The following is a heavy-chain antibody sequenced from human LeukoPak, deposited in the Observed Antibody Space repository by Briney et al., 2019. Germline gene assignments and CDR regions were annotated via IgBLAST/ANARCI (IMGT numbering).Heavy chain of an antibody. CDR3: AVTYYSESSGYYNAFDI. J-gene: IGHJ3*02. D-gene: IGHD3-22*01. CDR1: GYTFTSYG. CDR2: INGYNGNT. V-gene: IGHV1-18*01. Sequence: GASMKVSCKASGYTFTSYGISWVRQAPGQGLEWMGWINGYNGNTNYAQKLQDRVTMTTDTSTSTAYMELRSLRSDDTAVYYCAVTYYSESSGYYNAFDIWGQGTMVTVSS.